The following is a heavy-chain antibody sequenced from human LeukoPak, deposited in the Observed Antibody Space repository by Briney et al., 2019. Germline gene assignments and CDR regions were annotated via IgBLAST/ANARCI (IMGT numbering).Heavy chain of an antibody. V-gene: IGHV3-11*04. J-gene: IGHJ2*01. Sequence: GGSLRLSCAASGFTFSDYYMSWIRQDPGKGLEWVSCISSSGFTIYYADSLKGRFTISRDNAKKSLYLQMDSLRVDDTALYYCAREVTMLTSDYYSDLWGRGTLVTVSS. D-gene: IGHD4-17*01. CDR1: GFTFSDYY. CDR3: AREVTMLTSDYYSDL. CDR2: ISSSGFTI.